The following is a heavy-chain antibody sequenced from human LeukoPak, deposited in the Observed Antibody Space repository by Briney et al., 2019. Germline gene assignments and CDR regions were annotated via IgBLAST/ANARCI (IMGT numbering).Heavy chain of an antibody. D-gene: IGHD3-10*01. CDR1: GGSISSGSYY. CDR3: ARGIWYYGSGSYLDY. Sequence: SQTLSLTCTVSGGSISSGSYYWSWIRQHPGEGLEWLAQIYYSGSTYYNPSLKNRVIISVDTSKKQFSLNLSSVTAADTAVYYCARGIWYYGSGSYLDYWGQGTLVTVSS. J-gene: IGHJ4*02. CDR2: IYYSGST. V-gene: IGHV4-31*03.